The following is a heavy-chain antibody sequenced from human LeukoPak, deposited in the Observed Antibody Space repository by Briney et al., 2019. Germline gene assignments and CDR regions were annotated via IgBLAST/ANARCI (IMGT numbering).Heavy chain of an antibody. Sequence: GGSLRLSCEASGFTFRNYGVHWVRQAPGKGLEWVAVVSYDGSNKYYADSVKGRFTISRDNSKNALYLQMNSLRAEDTAVYYCAKANQDSDAFDIWGQGTMVTVSS. CDR2: VSYDGSNK. V-gene: IGHV3-30*18. CDR3: AKANQDSDAFDI. J-gene: IGHJ3*02. CDR1: GFTFRNYG. D-gene: IGHD2-2*01.